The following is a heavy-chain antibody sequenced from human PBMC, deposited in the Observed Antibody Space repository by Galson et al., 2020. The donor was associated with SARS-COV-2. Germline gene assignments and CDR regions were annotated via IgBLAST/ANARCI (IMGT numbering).Heavy chain of an antibody. CDR2: INHSGST. D-gene: IGHD3-10*01. CDR1: GGSFSGHY. CDR3: ARDSMAQFES. Sequence: SETLSLTCVVSGGSFSGHYWAWIRQPPGKGLEWIGEINHSGSTNYNPSLKSRVTISVDTSKNQFSLKLSSVTAADTAVYYCARDSMAQFESWGQGTLVTVSS. V-gene: IGHV4-34*01. J-gene: IGHJ4*02.